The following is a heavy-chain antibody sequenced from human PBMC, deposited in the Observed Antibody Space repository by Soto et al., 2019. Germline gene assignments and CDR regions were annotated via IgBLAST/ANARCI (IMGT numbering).Heavy chain of an antibody. V-gene: IGHV1-46*01. Sequence: QVQLVQSGAEVKKPGASVKVSCKASGYTFTTYYMHWVRQAPGQGLEWMGIINPSGGRTTYAQKCQDRIIMTSDTSTSTVYMELSSLRSDDTAMYYCARDGCITATCAGGGNWFDPWGQGTPVTVSS. D-gene: IGHD3-10*01. J-gene: IGHJ5*02. CDR1: GYTFTTYY. CDR3: ARDGCITATCAGGGNWFDP. CDR2: INPSGGRT.